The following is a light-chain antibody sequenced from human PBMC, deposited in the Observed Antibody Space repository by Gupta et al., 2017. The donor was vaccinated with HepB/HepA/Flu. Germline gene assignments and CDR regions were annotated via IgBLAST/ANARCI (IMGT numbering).Light chain of an antibody. CDR2: DAS. CDR3: QHRLSWPIT. V-gene: IGKV3-11*01. Sequence: VLTQSPATLSLSPGQRATLSCRASENLNHSLAWYHQRPGQSPRFLIYDASGRATGVPSRFSGSGFGTDFTLTIARLESEDLGIYYCQHRLSWPITFGGGTKVEI. CDR1: ENLNHS. J-gene: IGKJ4*01.